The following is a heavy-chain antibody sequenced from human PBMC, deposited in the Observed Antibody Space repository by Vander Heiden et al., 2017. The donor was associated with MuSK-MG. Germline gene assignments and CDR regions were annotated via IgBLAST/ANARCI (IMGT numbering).Heavy chain of an antibody. CDR1: GGPFSSCA. D-gene: IGHD3-10*01. CDR3: ARGYGTGSRYWD. CDR2: SSPSRGIA. V-gene: IGHV1-69*04. Sequence: QVQLVQSVAEVKTHGSAVKVPSKASGGPFSSCAIWWVRQPPGQGLEWTGRSSPSRGIANAEQKFQRRVTITADKTTSTAYMELSSLRSEDTAVYYCARGYGTGSRYWDWGQGTLVTVSS. J-gene: IGHJ4*02.